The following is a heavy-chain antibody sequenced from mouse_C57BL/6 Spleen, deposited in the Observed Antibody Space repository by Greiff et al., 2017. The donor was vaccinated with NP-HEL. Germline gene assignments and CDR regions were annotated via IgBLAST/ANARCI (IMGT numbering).Heavy chain of an antibody. CDR2: IDPSDSET. CDR3: ARESLYSGDYFDY. CDR1: GYTFTSYW. J-gene: IGHJ2*01. D-gene: IGHD1-1*01. V-gene: IGHV1-52*01. Sequence: QVQLQQSGAELVRPGSSVKLSCKASGYTFTSYWMHWVKQRPIQGLEWIGNIDPSDSETHYNQKFKDKATLTVDKSSSTAYMQLSSLTSEDSAVYYCARESLYSGDYFDYWGQGTTLTVSS.